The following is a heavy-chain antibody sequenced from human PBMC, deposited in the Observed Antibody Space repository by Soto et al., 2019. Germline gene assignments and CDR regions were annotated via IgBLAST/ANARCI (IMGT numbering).Heavy chain of an antibody. V-gene: IGHV4-31*03. Sequence: QVQLQESGPGLVKPSQTLSLTCTVSGGSISSGGYYWSWIRQHPGKGLEWIGYIYYSGSTYYNPSHKSRVTISVDTSKNQFSLKLSSVTAADTAVYYCARQYDSGYDYRVPLTYFDYWGQGTLVTVSS. CDR3: ARQYDSGYDYRVPLTYFDY. J-gene: IGHJ4*02. CDR1: GGSISSGGYY. CDR2: IYYSGST. D-gene: IGHD5-12*01.